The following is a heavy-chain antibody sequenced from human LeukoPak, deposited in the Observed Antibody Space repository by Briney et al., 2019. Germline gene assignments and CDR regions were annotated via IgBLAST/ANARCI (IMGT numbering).Heavy chain of an antibody. Sequence: SETLSLTCTVSGGSFSSYYWSWIRQPPGKGLEWIGYIYYSGSTNYNPSLKKRVTISVDTSKNQFSLKLSSVTAADTAVYYCARDLITVAGTDYGMDVWGQGTTVTVSS. J-gene: IGHJ6*02. V-gene: IGHV4-59*01. CDR2: IYYSGST. D-gene: IGHD6-19*01. CDR1: GGSFSSYY. CDR3: ARDLITVAGTDYGMDV.